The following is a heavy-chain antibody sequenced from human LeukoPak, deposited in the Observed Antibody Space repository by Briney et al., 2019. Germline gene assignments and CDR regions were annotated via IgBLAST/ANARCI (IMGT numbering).Heavy chain of an antibody. CDR2: ISWNSGSI. Sequence: GGSLRLSCAASGFTFDDYAMHWVRQAPGKGLEWVSGISWNSGSIGYADSVKGRFTISRDNAKNSLYLQMNSLRAEDTAVYYCARDGRYYGSGSFNAFDIWGQGTMVTVSS. V-gene: IGHV3-9*01. D-gene: IGHD3-10*01. CDR3: ARDGRYYGSGSFNAFDI. CDR1: GFTFDDYA. J-gene: IGHJ3*02.